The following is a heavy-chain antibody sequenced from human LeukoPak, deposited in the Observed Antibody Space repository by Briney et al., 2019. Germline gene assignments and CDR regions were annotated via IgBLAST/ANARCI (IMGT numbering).Heavy chain of an antibody. D-gene: IGHD5-24*01. J-gene: IGHJ4*02. V-gene: IGHV4-34*01. CDR2: INHSGST. CDR1: GGSFSGYY. CDR3: ARGRWRLLRRDGYNYFDY. Sequence: SETLSLTCAVYGGSFSGYYWSWIRQPPGKGLEWIGEINHSGSTNYNPSLKSRVTISVDTSKNQFSLKLSSVTAADTAVYYCARGRWRLLRRDGYNYFDYWGQGTLVTVSS.